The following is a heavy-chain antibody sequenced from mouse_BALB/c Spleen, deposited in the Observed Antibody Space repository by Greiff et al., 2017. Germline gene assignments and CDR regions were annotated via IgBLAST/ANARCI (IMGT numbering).Heavy chain of an antibody. J-gene: IGHJ2*01. CDR2: INSNGGST. CDR1: GFTFSSYG. Sequence: EVKLVESGGGLVQPGGSLKLSCAASGFTFSSYGMSWVRQTPDKRLELVATINSNGGSTYYPDSVKGRFTISRDNAKNTLYLQMSSLKSEDTAMYYCARAYYRYFDYWGQGTTLTVSS. CDR3: ARAYYRYFDY. V-gene: IGHV5-6-3*01. D-gene: IGHD2-14*01.